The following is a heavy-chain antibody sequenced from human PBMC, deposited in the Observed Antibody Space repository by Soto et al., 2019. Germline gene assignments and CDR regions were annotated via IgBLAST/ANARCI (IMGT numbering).Heavy chain of an antibody. V-gene: IGHV3-11*06. J-gene: IGHJ6*02. CDR2: INPTGSYT. CDR3: ARGHHSMDV. Sequence: GGSLRLSCAASGFTFSDHYMTWIRQAPGKGLEWISYINPTGSYTHYADSVKGRFSISRDNAENSLYLQMNSLRPEDTALYYCARGHHSMDVWGQGATVTAP. CDR1: GFTFSDHY.